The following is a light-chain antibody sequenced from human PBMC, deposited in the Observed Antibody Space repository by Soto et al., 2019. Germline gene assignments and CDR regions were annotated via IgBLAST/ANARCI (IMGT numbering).Light chain of an antibody. CDR3: QHLRTYPYT. J-gene: IGKJ2*01. CDR1: QDISPY. Sequence: DLNLTQSPSFLSASVGDRVTVTCRASQDISPYLAWFQQKPGKAPQLLVYPASTLQGGVPSRFSVRGSGTEFSLTISSLQPEDFATYYCQHLRTYPYTFGQGTKLDIK. CDR2: PAS. V-gene: IGKV1-9*01.